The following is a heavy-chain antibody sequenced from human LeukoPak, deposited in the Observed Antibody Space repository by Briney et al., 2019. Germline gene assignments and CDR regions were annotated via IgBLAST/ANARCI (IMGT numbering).Heavy chain of an antibody. D-gene: IGHD3-10*01. Sequence: GRSLRLSCAAPGFTFSSYAMSWVRQAPGKGLEWVSAISGSGGSTYYADSVEGRFTISRDNSKNTLYLQMNSLRAEDTAVYYCAKGPYYGSGSYLRLGDGYYWGQGTLVTVSS. V-gene: IGHV3-23*01. CDR1: GFTFSSYA. J-gene: IGHJ4*02. CDR2: ISGSGGST. CDR3: AKGPYYGSGSYLRLGDGYY.